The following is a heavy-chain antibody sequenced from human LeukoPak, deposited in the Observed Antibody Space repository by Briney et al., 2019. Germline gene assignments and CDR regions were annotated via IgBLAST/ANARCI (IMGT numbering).Heavy chain of an antibody. CDR3: AETGAVRPNTYYFDY. Sequence: PGGSLRLSCAASGFTFSSYAMSWVRQAPGKGLEGVSGISGSGGSTYYADSVKGRFTISRDNSKNTLYLQMNSLRADDTAVYYCAETGAVRPNTYYFDYWGQGTLVTVSS. J-gene: IGHJ4*02. V-gene: IGHV3-23*01. CDR1: GFTFSSYA. D-gene: IGHD6-6*01. CDR2: ISGSGGST.